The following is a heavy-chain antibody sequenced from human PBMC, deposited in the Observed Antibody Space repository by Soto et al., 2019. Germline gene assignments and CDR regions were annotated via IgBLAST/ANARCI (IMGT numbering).Heavy chain of an antibody. CDR3: AGEGAASYSFDY. CDR1: GYTFTSYY. Sequence: ASVKVSCKASGYTFTSYYMLWVRQAPGQGLEWMGIINPSGGSTSYAQKFQGRVTMNRDTSTSTVYMELSSLRSEDTAVYYCAGEGAASYSFDYWGHGTLVTVS. V-gene: IGHV1-46*01. CDR2: INPSGGST. D-gene: IGHD6-13*01. J-gene: IGHJ4*01.